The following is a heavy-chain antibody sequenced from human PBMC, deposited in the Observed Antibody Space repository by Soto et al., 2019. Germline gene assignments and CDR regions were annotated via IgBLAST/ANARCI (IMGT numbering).Heavy chain of an antibody. CDR1: GFTFSTYS. J-gene: IGHJ6*02. CDR2: ISSRSYTI. Sequence: VQLVESGGGLVQPGGSLRLSCAASGFTFSTYSMNWVRQAPGQGLEWVSYISSRSYTIYYVDSVKGRFTISRDNAKNSLYLQMNSLRDEDKAVYYCARGGSSSDNGLDVWGQGTTVTVSS. CDR3: ARGGSSSDNGLDV. V-gene: IGHV3-48*02. D-gene: IGHD6-6*01.